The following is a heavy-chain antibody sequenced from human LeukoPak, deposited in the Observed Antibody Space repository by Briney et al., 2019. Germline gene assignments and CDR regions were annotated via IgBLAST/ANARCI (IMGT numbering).Heavy chain of an antibody. D-gene: IGHD2-21*02. CDR1: GFTFSSYE. Sequence: GSLRLSCAASGFTFSSYEMNWVRQAPGKGLEWVSYISSSGSTIYYADSVKGRFTISRDNAKNSLYLQMNSLRAEDTAVYYCAKVIVVVTAIKGGFDYWGQGALVTVSS. CDR3: AKVIVVVTAIKGGFDY. V-gene: IGHV3-48*03. CDR2: ISSSGSTI. J-gene: IGHJ4*02.